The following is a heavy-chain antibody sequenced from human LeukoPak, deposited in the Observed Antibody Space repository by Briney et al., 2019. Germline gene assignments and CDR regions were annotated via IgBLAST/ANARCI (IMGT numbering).Heavy chain of an antibody. CDR1: GFTFSDYW. J-gene: IGHJ3*02. Sequence: PGGSLRLSCAGAGFTFSDYWMSWVRQAPGKGLEWVANIRQDGSDKYYVDSVKGRFTISRDNAKKSLYLQMNSLRAEDTAVYYCATMLPGTRGAFDIWGQGTMVTVSA. V-gene: IGHV3-7*01. CDR2: IRQDGSDK. CDR3: ATMLPGTRGAFDI. D-gene: IGHD2-15*01.